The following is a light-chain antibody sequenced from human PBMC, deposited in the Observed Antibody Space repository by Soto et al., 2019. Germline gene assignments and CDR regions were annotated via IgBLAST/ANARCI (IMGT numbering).Light chain of an antibody. J-gene: IGKJ1*01. CDR3: QQYGSSRTGT. CDR1: QGSSRS. V-gene: IGKV3-15*01. Sequence: EIVLTQSPAILSVSPGERATLSCRASQGSSRSLAWYQQNPGQAPRLLISGAYTGATGIPARFSGSESGTDFTLTISRLQPEDLAEYYCQQYGSSRTGTFGLATKV. CDR2: GAY.